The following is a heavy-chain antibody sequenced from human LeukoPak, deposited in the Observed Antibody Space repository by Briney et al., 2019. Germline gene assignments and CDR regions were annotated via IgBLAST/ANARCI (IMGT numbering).Heavy chain of an antibody. CDR3: ARGPSSRIYYMDV. Sequence: GGSLRLSCAAPGFTFDDYAMHWVRQAPGKGLEWVSLISWDGGSTYYADSVKGRFTISRDNSKNSLYLQMNSLRAEDTALYYCARGPSSRIYYMDVWGKGTTVTVSS. CDR2: ISWDGGST. J-gene: IGHJ6*03. D-gene: IGHD6-13*01. CDR1: GFTFDDYA. V-gene: IGHV3-43D*03.